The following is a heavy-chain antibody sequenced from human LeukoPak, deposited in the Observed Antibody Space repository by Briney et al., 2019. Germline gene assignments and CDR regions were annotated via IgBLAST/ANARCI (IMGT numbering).Heavy chain of an antibody. D-gene: IGHD5-18*01. V-gene: IGHV4-61*02. CDR1: GGSISSGSYY. CDR3: ARSKKTTSGYSYALAEYSQH. J-gene: IGHJ1*01. CDR2: IYTSGST. Sequence: PSETLSLTCTVSGGSISSGSYYWSWIRQPAGKGLEWIGRIYTSGSTNYNPSLKSRVTISVDTSKNQFSLKLSSVTAADTAVYYCARSKKTTSGYSYALAEYSQHWGQGTLVTVSS.